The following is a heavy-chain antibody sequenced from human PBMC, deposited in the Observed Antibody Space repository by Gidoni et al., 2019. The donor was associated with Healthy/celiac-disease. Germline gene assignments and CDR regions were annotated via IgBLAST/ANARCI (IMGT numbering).Heavy chain of an antibody. V-gene: IGHV3-53*01. J-gene: IGHJ4*02. Sequence: EVQLVESGGGLIQHGGSLRRSSAASGFTVSSNYMSWVRQAPGKGLGWVSVIYGGGSTYYADSVKGRFTISRANSNTPLYLQMNSLRAEDTAVYYCARLSVSCWYFVDYLGQGTLVTVSS. D-gene: IGHD6-19*01. CDR2: IYGGGST. CDR3: ARLSVSCWYFVDY. CDR1: GFTVSSNY.